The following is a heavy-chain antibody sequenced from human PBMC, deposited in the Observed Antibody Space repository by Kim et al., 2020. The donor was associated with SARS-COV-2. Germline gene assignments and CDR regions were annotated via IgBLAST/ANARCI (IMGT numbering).Heavy chain of an antibody. Sequence: GGSLRLSCAASGFTFSSYAMSWVRQAPGKGLEWVSLIYSGGSTTYYADSVKGRFTISRDNSKNTLFVQMHSLRDEDTAVYYCSKLNNWDYGACDYWGQGTL. J-gene: IGHJ4*02. CDR1: GFTFSSYA. V-gene: IGHV3-23*03. D-gene: IGHD1-7*01. CDR2: IYSGGSTT. CDR3: SKLNNWDYGACDY.